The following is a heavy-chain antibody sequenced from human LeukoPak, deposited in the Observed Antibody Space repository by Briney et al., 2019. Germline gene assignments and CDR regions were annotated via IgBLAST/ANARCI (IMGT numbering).Heavy chain of an antibody. V-gene: IGHV4-59*01. CDR2: IHYSGST. CDR1: GDSMISYY. CDR3: ARAPLALIVFDI. D-gene: IGHD2-21*01. Sequence: SETLSLTCAVSGDSMISYYWSWIRQPPGKGLKWIGYIHYSGSTNYNPSLKSRVTISVDTSKNQFSLKLSSVTAADTAMYYCARAPLALIVFDIWGQGTMVTVSS. J-gene: IGHJ3*02.